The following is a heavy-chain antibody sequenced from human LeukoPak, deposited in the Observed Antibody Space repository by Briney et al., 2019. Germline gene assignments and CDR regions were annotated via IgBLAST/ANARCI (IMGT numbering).Heavy chain of an antibody. J-gene: IGHJ4*02. Sequence: PSETLSLTCTVSGGSISSSSYYWGWIRQPPGKGLEWIGSIYYSGSTYYNPSLKSRVTISVDTSKNQFSLTSVTAADTAMYYCARVEAATTNPRFGYWGQGALVTVSS. CDR2: IYYSGST. CDR1: GGSISSSSYY. CDR3: ARVEAATTNPRFGY. D-gene: IGHD5-24*01. V-gene: IGHV4-39*07.